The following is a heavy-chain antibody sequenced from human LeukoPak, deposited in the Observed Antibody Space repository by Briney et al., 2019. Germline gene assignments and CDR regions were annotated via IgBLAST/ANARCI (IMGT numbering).Heavy chain of an antibody. V-gene: IGHV1-8*01. CDR2: MNPNSGNT. J-gene: IGHJ4*02. Sequence: ASVKVSCKASGYTFTSYDINWVRQATGQGLEWMGWMNPNSGNTGYAQKFQGRVTMTRNTSISTAYMERSSLRSEDTAVYYCARGFYSSSWFRDYYFDYWGQGTLVTVSS. CDR1: GYTFTSYD. CDR3: ARGFYSSSWFRDYYFDY. D-gene: IGHD6-13*01.